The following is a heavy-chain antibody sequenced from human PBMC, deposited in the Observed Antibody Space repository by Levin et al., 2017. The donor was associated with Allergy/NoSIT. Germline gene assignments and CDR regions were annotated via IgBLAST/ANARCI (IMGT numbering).Heavy chain of an antibody. CDR2: ISYDGSNK. D-gene: IGHD6-13*01. J-gene: IGHJ4*02. Sequence: PGESLKISCAASGFTFSSYGMHWVRQAPGKGLEWVAGISYDGSNKYYADSVKGRFTISRDNSKNTLYLQMNSLRAEDTAVYYCAKDRGYSSSWYGLWDYWGQGTLVTVSS. CDR1: GFTFSSYG. CDR3: AKDRGYSSSWYGLWDY. V-gene: IGHV3-30*18.